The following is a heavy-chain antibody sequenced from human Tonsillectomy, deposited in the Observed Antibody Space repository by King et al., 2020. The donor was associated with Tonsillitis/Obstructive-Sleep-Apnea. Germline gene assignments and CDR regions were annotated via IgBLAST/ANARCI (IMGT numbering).Heavy chain of an antibody. D-gene: IGHD2-21*01. CDR1: GYTFTRYY. CDR2: INPSDGIT. CDR3: ARDDVVGRYIDS. V-gene: IGHV1-46*01. J-gene: IGHJ4*02. Sequence: QLVQSGAEVKTPGASVKVSCKASGYTFTRYYIHWARQARGQGLEWMGIINPSDGITTYAQKFQGRVTMTTDTSASTVYWLLSSLRSEDTALYYCARDDVVGRYIDSWGQGTLVTVSS.